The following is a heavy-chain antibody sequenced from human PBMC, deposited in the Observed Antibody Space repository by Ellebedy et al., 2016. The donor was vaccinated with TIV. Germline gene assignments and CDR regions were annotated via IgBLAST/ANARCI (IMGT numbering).Heavy chain of an antibody. V-gene: IGHV4-34*01. D-gene: IGHD1-1*01. Sequence: SQTLSLTCAVYGLSFSGYYWSLIRQPPGKGLEWIGEINHSGSTNYNRSLKSRVTMSGDTSKNQLSLKLSSVTAASTAVYFCARWNDGFDYWGQGTLVTVSS. CDR2: INHSGST. J-gene: IGHJ4*02. CDR3: ARWNDGFDY. CDR1: GLSFSGYY.